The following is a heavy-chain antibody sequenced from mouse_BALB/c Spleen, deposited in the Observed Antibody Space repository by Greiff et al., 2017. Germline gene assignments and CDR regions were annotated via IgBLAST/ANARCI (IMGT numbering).Heavy chain of an antibody. CDR3: ARQYYGPMDD. D-gene: IGHD1-2*01. J-gene: IGHJ4*01. V-gene: IGHV1-4*02. Sequence: QVQLKESAAELARPGASVKMSCKASGYTFTSYTMHWVKQRPGQGLEWIGYINPSSGYTEYNQKFKDKTTLTADKSSSTAYMQLSSLTSEDSAVYYCARQYYGPMDDWGQGTSVTVSS. CDR1: GYTFTSYT. CDR2: INPSSGYT.